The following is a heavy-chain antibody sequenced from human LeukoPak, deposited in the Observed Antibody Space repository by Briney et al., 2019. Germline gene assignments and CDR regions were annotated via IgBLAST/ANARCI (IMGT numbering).Heavy chain of an antibody. J-gene: IGHJ4*02. V-gene: IGHV3-11*04. CDR1: GFTFSDYY. D-gene: IGHD3-3*01. CDR3: AGLRFLEWFPPY. Sequence: GGSLRLSCAASGFTFSDYYMSWIRQAPGKGREWVSYSSSSGSTIYYADSVKGRFTISRDNAKNSLYLQMNSLRAEDTAVYYCAGLRFLEWFPPYWGQGTLVTVSS. CDR2: SSSSGSTI.